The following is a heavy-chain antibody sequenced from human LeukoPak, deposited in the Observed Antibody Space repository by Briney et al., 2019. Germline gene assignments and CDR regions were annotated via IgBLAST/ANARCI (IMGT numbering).Heavy chain of an antibody. Sequence: PGGSLRLSCAAPGFIFSTYATTWVRQAPGKGLEWVAVISPSGDTSYFADSVKGRFTISRDNSENTLSLQMNSLRVEDTAIYYCAKDIQLSTWGLGTMVTVSS. CDR2: ISPSGDTS. D-gene: IGHD5-24*01. J-gene: IGHJ3*01. CDR1: GFIFSTYA. CDR3: AKDIQLST. V-gene: IGHV3-23*01.